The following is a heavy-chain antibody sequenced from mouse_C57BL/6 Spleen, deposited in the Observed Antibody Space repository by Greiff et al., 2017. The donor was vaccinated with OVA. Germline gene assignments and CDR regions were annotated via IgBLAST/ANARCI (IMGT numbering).Heavy chain of an antibody. V-gene: IGHV1-64*01. J-gene: IGHJ1*03. D-gene: IGHD1-1*01. Sequence: QVQLQQPGAELVKPGASVKLSCKASGYTFTSYWMHWVKQRPGQGLEWIGMIHPTSGSTNYNEKFKSKATLTVDKSSSTAYMQLSSLTSEDSAVYYCARHGSSYWYFDVWGTGTTVTVSS. CDR3: ARHGSSYWYFDV. CDR1: GYTFTSYW. CDR2: IHPTSGST.